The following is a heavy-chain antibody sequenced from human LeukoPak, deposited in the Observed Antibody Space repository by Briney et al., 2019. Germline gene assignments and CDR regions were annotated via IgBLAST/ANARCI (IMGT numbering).Heavy chain of an antibody. D-gene: IGHD1-14*01. CDR2: IFSNDEK. CDR1: GFSLSNARMG. V-gene: IGHV2-26*01. J-gene: IGHJ4*02. CDR3: ARLAPGNEEAEYYFDY. Sequence: SGPVLVKPTETLTLTCTVSGFSLSNARMGVSWIRQPPGKALEWLAHIFSNDEKSYSTSLKSRLTISKDASKSQVVLTMTNMDPVDTATYYCARLAPGNEEAEYYFDYWGQGTLVTVSS.